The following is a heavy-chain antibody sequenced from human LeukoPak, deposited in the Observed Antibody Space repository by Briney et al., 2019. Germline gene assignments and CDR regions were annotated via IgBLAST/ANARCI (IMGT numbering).Heavy chain of an antibody. J-gene: IGHJ5*02. Sequence: GESLKISCKGSGYSFSSYWIGWVRQMPGKGLEWMGIIYPGHSDTKYSPSFQGQVTMSADRSINTAYLQWSSLKASDTAIYYCARAPLDSSGNHWGVWSDPWGQGTLVTVSS. CDR3: ARAPLDSSGNHWGVWSDP. CDR1: GYSFSSYW. D-gene: IGHD3-22*01. V-gene: IGHV5-51*01. CDR2: IYPGHSDT.